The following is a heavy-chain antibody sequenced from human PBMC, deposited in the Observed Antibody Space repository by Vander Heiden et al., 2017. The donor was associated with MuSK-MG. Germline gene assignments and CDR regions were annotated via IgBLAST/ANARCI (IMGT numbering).Heavy chain of an antibody. CDR3: ARDAYYDLWSGYYTRGVYFDY. J-gene: IGHJ4*02. V-gene: IGHV3-33*01. CDR2: IWYDGSNK. Sequence: QVQLVESGGGVVQPGRSLRLSCAASGFTFSRYGMHWVRQAPGKGLEWVAVIWYDGSNKYYADSVKGRFTISRDNSKNTLYLQMNSLRAEDTAVYYCARDAYYDLWSGYYTRGVYFDYWGQGTLVTVSS. D-gene: IGHD3-3*01. CDR1: GFTFSRYG.